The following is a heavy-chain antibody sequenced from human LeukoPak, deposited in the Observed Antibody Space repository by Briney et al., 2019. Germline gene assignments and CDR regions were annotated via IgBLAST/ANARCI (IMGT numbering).Heavy chain of an antibody. CDR1: GGSISSYY. Sequence: PSETLSLTCTVSGGSISSYYWSWIRKPPGKGLEWIGYIYYSGSTNYNPSLKSRVTISVDTSKNQFSLKLSSVTAADTAVYYCARARYGDYLGYYFDYWGQGTLVTVSS. CDR2: IYYSGST. CDR3: ARARYGDYLGYYFDY. J-gene: IGHJ4*02. D-gene: IGHD4-17*01. V-gene: IGHV4-59*01.